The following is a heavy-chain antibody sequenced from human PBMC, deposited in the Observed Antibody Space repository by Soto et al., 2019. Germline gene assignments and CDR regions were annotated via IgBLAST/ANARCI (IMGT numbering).Heavy chain of an antibody. Sequence: PGGSLRLSCAASGFTFSSYGMHWVRQAPGKGLEWVAVISYDGSNKYYADSVKGRFTISRDNSKNTLYLQMNSLRAEDAAVYYCAKDWDIVAHYFDYRGQGTLVTVSS. D-gene: IGHD5-12*01. V-gene: IGHV3-30*18. CDR1: GFTFSSYG. J-gene: IGHJ4*02. CDR3: AKDWDIVAHYFDY. CDR2: ISYDGSNK.